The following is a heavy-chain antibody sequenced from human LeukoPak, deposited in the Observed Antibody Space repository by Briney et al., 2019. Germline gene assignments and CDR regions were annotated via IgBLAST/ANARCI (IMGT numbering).Heavy chain of an antibody. D-gene: IGHD6-19*01. J-gene: IGHJ4*02. V-gene: IGHV3-30*18. CDR3: AKDILSSGWYGSNY. CDR2: ISYDGSNK. CDR1: GFTFSSYG. Sequence: SCKASGFTFSSYGMHWVRQAPGKGLEWVAVISYDGSNKYYADSVKGRFTISRDNSKNTLYLQMNSLRAEDTAVYYCAKDILSSGWYGSNYWGQGTLVTVSS.